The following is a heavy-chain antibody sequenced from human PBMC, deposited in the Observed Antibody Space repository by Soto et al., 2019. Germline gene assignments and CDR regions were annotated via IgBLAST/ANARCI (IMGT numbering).Heavy chain of an antibody. V-gene: IGHV5-10-1*01. D-gene: IGHD3-10*01. CDR2: IDPSDSYT. Sequence: RGESLKISCKGSGYSFTSYWISWVRQMPGKGLEWMGRIDPSDSYTNYSPSFQGHVTISADKSISTAYLQWSSLKASDTAMYYCARHSSLWFGELLSPISWFDPWGQGTLVTVSS. J-gene: IGHJ5*02. CDR3: ARHSSLWFGELLSPISWFDP. CDR1: GYSFTSYW.